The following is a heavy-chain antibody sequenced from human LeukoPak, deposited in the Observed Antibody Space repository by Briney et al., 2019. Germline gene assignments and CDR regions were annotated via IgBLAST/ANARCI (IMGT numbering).Heavy chain of an antibody. Sequence: GGSLTLFCAASGFTFYDYDMHWVRHAPGKGLEWVSGISWNSGNIGYAVSVKGQFTIYRDNAKNSLYLQMNSLRAEDTALYYCAKAMELWTNDAFDIWGQGTMVTVSS. CDR3: AKAMELWTNDAFDI. J-gene: IGHJ3*02. CDR2: ISWNSGNI. V-gene: IGHV3-9*01. CDR1: GFTFYDYD. D-gene: IGHD5-18*01.